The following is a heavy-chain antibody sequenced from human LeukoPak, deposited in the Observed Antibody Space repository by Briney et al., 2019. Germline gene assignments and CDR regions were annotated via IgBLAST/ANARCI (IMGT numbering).Heavy chain of an antibody. Sequence: GGSLRLSCAASGFIFSSYSMNWARQAPGKGLEWISYISSSGSTISYTDSVKCRFTISRDSANYSLYLQMNSLRVEDTAVYYCARGGLGSWTFDSWGQGTLVTVSS. V-gene: IGHV3-48*04. D-gene: IGHD1-26*01. CDR3: ARGGLGSWTFDS. CDR1: GFIFSSYS. CDR2: ISSSGSTI. J-gene: IGHJ4*02.